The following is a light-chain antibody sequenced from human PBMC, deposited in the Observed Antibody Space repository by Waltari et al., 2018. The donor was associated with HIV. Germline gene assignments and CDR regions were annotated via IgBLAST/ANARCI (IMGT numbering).Light chain of an antibody. V-gene: IGLV2-8*01. CDR1: SSDVGGYNY. J-gene: IGLJ3*02. CDR2: DVT. Sequence: QSALTQPPSASGSPGQSVTIPCTGTSSDVGGYNYVSWYQQHPGKAPKLMIYDVTKRPPGVPDRFSGSKSGNTASLTVSGLQAEDEADYYCSSYAGSNNLVFGGGTKLTVL. CDR3: SSYAGSNNLV.